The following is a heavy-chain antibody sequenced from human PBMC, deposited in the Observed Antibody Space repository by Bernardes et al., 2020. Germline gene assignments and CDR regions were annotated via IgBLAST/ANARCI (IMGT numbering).Heavy chain of an antibody. V-gene: IGHV3-23*01. CDR2: ISSSGGGT. CDR1: GFTFSSYA. D-gene: IGHD2-15*01. J-gene: IGHJ3*01. CDR3: AKVRRGGSWDAFDF. Sequence: GGSLRLSCVGSGFTFSSYAMNWVRQAPGKGLEWVSGISSSGGGTYYAGSVKGRFTISRDNSKNTLYLQMSSLRAEDTAVYQCAKVRRGGSWDAFDFWGQGTMVTVSS.